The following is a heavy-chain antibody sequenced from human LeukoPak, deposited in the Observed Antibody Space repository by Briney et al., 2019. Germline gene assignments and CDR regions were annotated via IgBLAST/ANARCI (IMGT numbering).Heavy chain of an antibody. Sequence: TGGSLRLSCVASGFTFSSYAMSWVRQAPGKGLEWVSVISGSGGSTNYADSVKGRFTISRDNSKNTLYLQMNSLRAEDAAVYYCAKSARSMALTTPVEYWGQGTLVTVSS. CDR3: AKSARSMALTTPVEY. CDR2: ISGSGGST. J-gene: IGHJ4*02. D-gene: IGHD2/OR15-2a*01. CDR1: GFTFSSYA. V-gene: IGHV3-23*01.